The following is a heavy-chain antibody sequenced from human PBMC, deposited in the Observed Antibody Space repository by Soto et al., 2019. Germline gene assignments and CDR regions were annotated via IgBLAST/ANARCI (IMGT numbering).Heavy chain of an antibody. J-gene: IGHJ3*02. Sequence: GGSLRLSCAASGFTCSSYDMSWVRQAPGKGLEWVSTILVGGSTYYPDSVKGRFTISRDNSKNTVFLQMNSLTAGDTAVYYCAKATATGGGAFDMCGKGTMVTV. V-gene: IGHV3-23*01. CDR2: ILVGGST. CDR1: GFTCSSYD. D-gene: IGHD2-8*02. CDR3: AKATATGGGAFDM.